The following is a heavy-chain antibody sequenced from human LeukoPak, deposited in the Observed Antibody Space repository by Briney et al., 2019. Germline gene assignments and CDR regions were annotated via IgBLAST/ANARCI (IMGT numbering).Heavy chain of an antibody. CDR3: ARPSSGWFPSFDY. CDR1: GGSISSSSYY. Sequence: SETLSLTCTASGGSISSSSYYWGWIRQPPGKGLEWTGSIYYSGSTYYNPSLKSRVTISVDTSKNQFSLKLSSVTAADTAVYYCARPSSGWFPSFDYWGQGTLVTVSS. D-gene: IGHD6-19*01. J-gene: IGHJ4*02. CDR2: IYYSGST. V-gene: IGHV4-39*01.